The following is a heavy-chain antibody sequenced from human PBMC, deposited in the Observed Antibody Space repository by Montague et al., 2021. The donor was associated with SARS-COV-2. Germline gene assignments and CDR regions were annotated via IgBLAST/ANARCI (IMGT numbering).Heavy chain of an antibody. V-gene: IGHV4-61*09. CDR2: IYSTVIT. Sequence: TLSLTCTVSGGSISSASYYWSWIRQPAGKGLEWIGHIYSTVITNYNPSLKSRVTISVDLSKNQFSLKMTSVTAADTAGYYCARDPHDYGWFDPWGQGTLVTVSS. CDR1: GGSISSASYY. D-gene: IGHD4-17*01. J-gene: IGHJ5*02. CDR3: ARDPHDYGWFDP.